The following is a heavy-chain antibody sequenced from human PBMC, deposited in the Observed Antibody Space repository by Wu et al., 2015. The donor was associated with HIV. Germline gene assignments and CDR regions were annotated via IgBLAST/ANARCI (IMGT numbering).Heavy chain of an antibody. Sequence: QVQLLQSGAEVRKPGASVKISCKTSGYTFITYGISWVRQAPGRGLEWMGWISTYNGNTNYAQKLQGRVTMTTDTSTSTAYMELRSLRSDDTAVYYCARAYYYGSGSLYAFDIWGQGTMVTVSS. J-gene: IGHJ3*02. V-gene: IGHV1-18*01. CDR1: GYTFITYG. CDR3: ARAYYYGSGSLYAFDI. CDR2: ISTYNGNT. D-gene: IGHD3-10*01.